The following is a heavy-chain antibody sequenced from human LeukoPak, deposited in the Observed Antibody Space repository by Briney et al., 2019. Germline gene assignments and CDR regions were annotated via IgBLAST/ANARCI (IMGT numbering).Heavy chain of an antibody. CDR3: ARNTRGNWFDP. Sequence: SETLSLTCTVSGGSISSYDLSWIRQPPGKGLEWIRYIYYSGSTNYNPSLKSRVTISVDTSKNQFSLKLSSVTAADTAVYYCARNTRGNWFDPWGQGTLVTVSS. V-gene: IGHV4-59*01. CDR2: IYYSGST. J-gene: IGHJ5*02. CDR1: GGSISSYD. D-gene: IGHD1-26*01.